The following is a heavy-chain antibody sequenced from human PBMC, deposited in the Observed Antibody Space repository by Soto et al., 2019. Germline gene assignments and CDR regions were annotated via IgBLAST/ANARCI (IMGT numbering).Heavy chain of an antibody. D-gene: IGHD6-19*01. V-gene: IGHV3-9*01. Sequence: EVQLVESGGGLVQPGRSLRLSCAASGFTFDDYAMHWVRQAPGKGLEWVSGISWNSGTIAYAGFVKGRFTISRDNAKNSLYLQMNSLRTEDTALYYCARDPNDRGYSSGLNWFDPWGQGTLVTVSS. J-gene: IGHJ5*02. CDR3: ARDPNDRGYSSGLNWFDP. CDR1: GFTFDDYA. CDR2: ISWNSGTI.